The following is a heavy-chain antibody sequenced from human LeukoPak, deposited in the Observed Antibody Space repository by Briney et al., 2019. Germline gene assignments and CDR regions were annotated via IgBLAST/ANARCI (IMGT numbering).Heavy chain of an antibody. CDR1: GGSFSGYY. CDR3: ARHDVTIFGVVSATHFDY. J-gene: IGHJ4*02. V-gene: IGHV4-34*01. CDR2: INHSGST. Sequence: SETLSLTCAVYGGSFSGYYWSWIRQPPGKGLEWIGEINHSGSTNYNPSLKSRVTISVDTSKNQFSLKLSSVTAADTAVYYCARHDVTIFGVVSATHFDYWGQGTLVTVSS. D-gene: IGHD3-3*01.